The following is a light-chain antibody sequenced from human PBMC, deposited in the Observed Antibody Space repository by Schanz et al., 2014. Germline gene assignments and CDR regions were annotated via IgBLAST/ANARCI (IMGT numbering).Light chain of an antibody. CDR1: QTIHNY. CDR3: QQTYSTFT. V-gene: IGKV1-39*01. J-gene: IGKJ4*02. CDR2: AVR. Sequence: DIQMTQSPSSLSASVGDRVTITCQASQTIHNYLNWYRQKPGQAPEILIYAVRTLQSGIPSRFSGDGFATDFTLTITDLQPEDFATYYCQQTYSTFTIGPGTRVEIK.